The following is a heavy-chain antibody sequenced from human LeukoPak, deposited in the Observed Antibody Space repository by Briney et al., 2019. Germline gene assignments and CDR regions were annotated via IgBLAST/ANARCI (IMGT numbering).Heavy chain of an antibody. Sequence: ASVKVSFMASVYTFARYHIHWVRRAPGQGLEWMGIINPSDGRTSYAQEFQDRVILTSDTSARTVYMELRSLRFEDKAEYYCARENVADSSGWSHFDYWGQGTLVIVSS. V-gene: IGHV1-46*01. CDR1: VYTFARYH. J-gene: IGHJ4*02. CDR3: ARENVADSSGWSHFDY. CDR2: INPSDGRT. D-gene: IGHD6-19*01.